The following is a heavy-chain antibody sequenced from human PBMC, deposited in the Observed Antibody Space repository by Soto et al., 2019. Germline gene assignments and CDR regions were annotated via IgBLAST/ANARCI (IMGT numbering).Heavy chain of an antibody. CDR3: AKTGWDSSGYPAFAM. J-gene: IGHJ3*02. CDR1: GFSFNSYA. Sequence: LRLSWAASGFSFNSYAMSWVRQAPGKGLEWGSTISGTGGTTSYAASVKGRFTVSRDNSKNTLYLQLNSLRAEDTAVYYCAKTGWDSSGYPAFAMWRQRTRVSV. CDR2: ISGTGGTT. V-gene: IGHV3-23*01. D-gene: IGHD3-22*01.